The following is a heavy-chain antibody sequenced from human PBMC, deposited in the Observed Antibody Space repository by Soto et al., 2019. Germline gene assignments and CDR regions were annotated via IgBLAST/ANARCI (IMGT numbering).Heavy chain of an antibody. Sequence: SETLSLTCTVSGGSISSGDYYWSWIRQPPGKGLEWIGYIYYSGSTYYNPSLKSRVTISVDTSKNQFSLKLTSVTAVDTAVYYCAKREIPGPLDYWGQGPLVTVSS. V-gene: IGHV4-30-4*01. D-gene: IGHD1-26*01. CDR3: AKREIPGPLDY. CDR1: GGSISSGDYY. CDR2: IYYSGST. J-gene: IGHJ4*02.